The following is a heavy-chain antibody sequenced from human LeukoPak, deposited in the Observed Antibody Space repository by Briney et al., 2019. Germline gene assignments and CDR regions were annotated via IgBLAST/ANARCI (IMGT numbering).Heavy chain of an antibody. CDR2: ISSSGSNK. D-gene: IGHD3-22*01. Sequence: PGGSLRLSCAASGFTFSSYWMNWVRQAPGKGLEWVSHISSSGSNKYDADSVKGRFTISRDNAKNSLYLQMNSLRAEDTAVYYCVLSSGYSGDYWGQGTLVTVSS. V-gene: IGHV3-48*04. CDR3: VLSSGYSGDY. J-gene: IGHJ4*02. CDR1: GFTFSSYW.